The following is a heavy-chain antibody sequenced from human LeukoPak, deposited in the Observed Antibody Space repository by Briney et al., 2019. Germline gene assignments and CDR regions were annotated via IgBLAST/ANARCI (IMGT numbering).Heavy chain of an antibody. D-gene: IGHD6-6*01. CDR3: ARDIAARFDS. V-gene: IGHV1-18*01. CDR2: INSYSGNT. J-gene: IGHJ4*02. Sequence: ASVKVSCKASGYTFPSYDISWVRQAPGQGLEWMGRINSYSGNTKYVQNLQGRVTMTTDTSTNTTYMELRSLRSDDTAVYYCARDIAARFDSWGQGTLVTVSS. CDR1: GYTFPSYD.